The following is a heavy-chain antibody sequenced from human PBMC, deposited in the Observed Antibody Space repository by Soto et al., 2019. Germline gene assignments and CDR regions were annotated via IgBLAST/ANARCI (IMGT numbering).Heavy chain of an antibody. J-gene: IGHJ4*01. V-gene: IGHV3-23*01. CDR1: GCSFIGYA. CDR3: PKGRAITVYGVDSLFDY. CDR2: ISGSGDNK. Sequence: PGGSLRRSWKASGCSFIGYAMTLVRQAPGNGIEWVSVISGSGDNKFYAASVKGRFSFFRDYSKILLYLQMNSPSSVAATASLCPKGRAITVYGVDSLFDYWGLGSLVTVFS. D-gene: IGHD3-3*01.